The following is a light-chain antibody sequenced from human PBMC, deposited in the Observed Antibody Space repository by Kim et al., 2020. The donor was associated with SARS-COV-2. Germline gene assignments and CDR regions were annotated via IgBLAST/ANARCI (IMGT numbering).Light chain of an antibody. Sequence: ASVERTCTLGSGHSDNASSWHQQRPRKGPRHLMKVNSDGSHSKGDGIPDRFSGSSSGAERYLTVSSLQSEDEADYYCQTWGTGIWVFGGGTQLTVL. J-gene: IGLJ3*02. V-gene: IGLV4-69*01. CDR3: QTWGTGIWV. CDR2: VNSDGSH. CDR1: SGHSDNA.